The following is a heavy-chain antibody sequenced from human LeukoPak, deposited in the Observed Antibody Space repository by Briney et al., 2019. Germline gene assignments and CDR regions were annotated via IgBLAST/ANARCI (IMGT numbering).Heavy chain of an antibody. V-gene: IGHV4-39*01. CDR1: GGSISSGSYY. D-gene: IGHD6-19*01. Sequence: SETLSLTCTVSGGSISSGSYYWGWIRQPPGKELEWIGTIYYSGSTYYNPSLKSRVTISVDTSKNQFSLKLSSVTAADTAVYFCARQYSSGWQYFDCWGQGTLVTVSS. CDR2: IYYSGST. J-gene: IGHJ4*02. CDR3: ARQYSSGWQYFDC.